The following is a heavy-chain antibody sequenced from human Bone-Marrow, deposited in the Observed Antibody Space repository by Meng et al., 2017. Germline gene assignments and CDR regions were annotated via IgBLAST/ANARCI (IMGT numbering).Heavy chain of an antibody. CDR3: TVFSRGQI. V-gene: IGHV3-73*01. J-gene: IGHJ6*02. CDR1: GFTFSGSD. CDR2: IRSKTDTYAT. Sequence: GESLKISCVVSGFTFSGSDVHWVRQASGKGLEWVGRIRSKTDTYATALAASGKGRFTISRGDSKNTAYLQLNSLKTEDTAVYYCTVFSRGQIWGQGTTVTVSS. D-gene: IGHD3-3*02.